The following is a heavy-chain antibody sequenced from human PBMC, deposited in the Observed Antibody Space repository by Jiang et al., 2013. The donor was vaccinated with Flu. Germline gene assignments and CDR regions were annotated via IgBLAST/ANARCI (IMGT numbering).Heavy chain of an antibody. J-gene: IGHJ3*02. CDR3: TRGRMSAFDI. D-gene: IGHD2/OR15-2a*01. CDR1: GDSVSSNGVA. V-gene: IGHV6-1*01. CDR2: TYYRSKWYN. Sequence: SQTLSLTCAISGDSVSSNGVAWNWIRQSPSRGLEWLGRTYYRSKWYNDYAVSVKSRIIIDPDTSKNQFSLQLNSVTPEDTAVYYCTRGRMSAFDIWGQGTMVTVLF.